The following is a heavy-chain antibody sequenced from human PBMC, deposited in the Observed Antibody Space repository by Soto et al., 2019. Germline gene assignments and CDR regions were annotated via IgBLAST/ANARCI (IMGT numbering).Heavy chain of an antibody. J-gene: IGHJ4*02. Sequence: PSETLSLTCTVSGRSVSGYYWSWIRQPAGERLEWIGRIYTSGTTDFNPSLKGRVTMSVDTSKNQFSLKLTSVTAADTALYYCAREDYYDTGYYVVWGQGTQVTVSS. CDR3: AREDYYDTGYYVV. CDR1: GRSVSGYY. CDR2: IYTSGTT. V-gene: IGHV4-4*07. D-gene: IGHD3-9*01.